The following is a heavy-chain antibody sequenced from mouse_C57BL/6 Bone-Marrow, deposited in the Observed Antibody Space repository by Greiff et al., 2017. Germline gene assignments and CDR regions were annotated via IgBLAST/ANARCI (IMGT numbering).Heavy chain of an antibody. Sequence: EVKLVESGPGLVKPSQSLSLTCSVTGYSITSGYYWNWIRQFPGNKLEWMGYISYDGSNNYNPPLKNRISITRDTSKNQFFLKLNSVTTEDTATYYCAREGIDYGSFFDYWGQGTTRTVAS. D-gene: IGHD1-1*01. CDR2: ISYDGSN. J-gene: IGHJ2*01. V-gene: IGHV3-6*01. CDR1: GYSITSGYY. CDR3: AREGIDYGSFFDY.